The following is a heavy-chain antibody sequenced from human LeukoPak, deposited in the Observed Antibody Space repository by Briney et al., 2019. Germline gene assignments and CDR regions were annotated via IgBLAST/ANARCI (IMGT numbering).Heavy chain of an antibody. CDR3: ARLLVVTHTWFDP. CDR2: IYTSGST. Sequence: SETLSLTCTVSGGSISSYYWSWIRQPPGKGLDWIGYIYTSGSTNYNPSLKSRVTISVDTSKNQFSLKLSSVTAADTAVYYCARLLVVTHTWFDPWGQGTLVTVSS. D-gene: IGHD4-23*01. CDR1: GGSISSYY. V-gene: IGHV4-4*09. J-gene: IGHJ5*02.